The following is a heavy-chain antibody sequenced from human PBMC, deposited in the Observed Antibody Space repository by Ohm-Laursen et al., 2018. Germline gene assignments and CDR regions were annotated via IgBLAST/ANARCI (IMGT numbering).Heavy chain of an antibody. CDR1: GFTFSPTG. CDR3: ARDGSGWSRDV. J-gene: IGHJ6*02. CDR2: ISFTSDP. Sequence: GSLRLSCTASGFTFSPTGMTWVRQAPGKGLEWVSTISFTSDPYSAESLRGRFTVSRDNTRNSVYLQMNSLRDEDTGVYYCARDGSGWSRDVWGQGTTVIVSS. D-gene: IGHD6-13*01. V-gene: IGHV3-69-1*01.